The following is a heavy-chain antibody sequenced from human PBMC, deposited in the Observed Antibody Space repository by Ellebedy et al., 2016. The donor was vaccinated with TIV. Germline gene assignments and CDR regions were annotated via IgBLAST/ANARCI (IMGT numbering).Heavy chain of an antibody. CDR3: VGESCSGGDCYSNY. D-gene: IGHD2-15*01. CDR1: GVSISSYF. Sequence: MPSETLSLTCTVSGVSISSYFWSWIRQPAGKGREWIGRVFHTGATNYRHSLRGRLTMSIDTTRNQFSLKLSSVTAADTAVYYCVGESCSGGDCYSNYWGQGTLFTVSS. J-gene: IGHJ4*02. CDR2: VFHTGAT. V-gene: IGHV4-4*07.